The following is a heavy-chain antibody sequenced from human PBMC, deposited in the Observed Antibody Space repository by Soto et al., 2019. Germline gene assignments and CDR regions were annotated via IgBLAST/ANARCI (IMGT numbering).Heavy chain of an antibody. CDR3: ARLWVVVAASND. J-gene: IGHJ4*02. D-gene: IGHD2-15*01. CDR2: ISSSGGTI. CDR1: GFTFSDYY. Sequence: QVQLVESGGGLVKPGGSLRLSCAASGFTFSDYYMSWFRQAPGKGLEGVSYISSSGGTIYYADSVMGRFTVSRDNAKNSLYLQMNSLRVEDTAVYYCARLWVVVAASNDWGQGTLVTVSS. V-gene: IGHV3-11*01.